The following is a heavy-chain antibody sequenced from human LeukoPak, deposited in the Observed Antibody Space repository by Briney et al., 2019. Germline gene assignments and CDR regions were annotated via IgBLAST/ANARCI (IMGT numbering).Heavy chain of an antibody. CDR1: GGSISSSNW. CDR2: IYHSGST. D-gene: IGHD2-2*01. Sequence: SGTLSLTCAVSGGSISSSNWWSWVRQPPGKGLEWIGEIYHSGSTNYNPSLKSRVTISVDKSKNQFSLKLSSVTAADTAVYYCARGICSSTSCYAGGVFDYWGQGTPVTVSS. J-gene: IGHJ4*02. CDR3: ARGICSSTSCYAGGVFDY. V-gene: IGHV4-4*02.